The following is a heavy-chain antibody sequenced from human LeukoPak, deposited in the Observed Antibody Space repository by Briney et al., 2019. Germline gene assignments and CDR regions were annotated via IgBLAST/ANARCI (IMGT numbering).Heavy chain of an antibody. CDR2: ISGSGGST. V-gene: IGHV3-23*01. CDR3: AKDGGSGYYYFDY. Sequence: GGSLRLSCAASGFTFSSSAMSWVRQAPGKGLEWVSAISGSGGSTYYADSVKGRFTISRDNSKNTLYVQMSSLRAEDTAVYYCAKDGGSGYYYFDYWGQGTLVTVSS. D-gene: IGHD3-22*01. J-gene: IGHJ4*02. CDR1: GFTFSSSA.